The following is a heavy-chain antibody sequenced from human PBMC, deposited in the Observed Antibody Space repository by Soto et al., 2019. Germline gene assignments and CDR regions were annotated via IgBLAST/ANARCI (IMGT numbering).Heavy chain of an antibody. CDR2: IAYDGSNK. V-gene: IGHV3-30*18. D-gene: IGHD2-15*01. CDR3: AKDLPSGEGY. Sequence: QVQLVESGGGVVQPGRSLRLSCAASGFTYRSYGMDWVRQAPGKGLEWVAVIAYDGSNKYYADSVKGRFTISRANAKNTRYLQMNSRGDEDTAVYYCAKDLPSGEGYWGQGTLVTVSS. CDR1: GFTYRSYG. J-gene: IGHJ4*02.